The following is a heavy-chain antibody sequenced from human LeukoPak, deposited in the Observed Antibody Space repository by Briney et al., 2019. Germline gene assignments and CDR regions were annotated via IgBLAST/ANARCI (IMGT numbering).Heavy chain of an antibody. CDR2: IFGGGST. CDR3: AREGDISAFDI. J-gene: IGHJ3*02. V-gene: IGHV3-66*01. D-gene: IGHD2-15*01. CDR1: GFNVNSNY. Sequence: GGSLRLSCTASGFNVNSNYMSWVRQAPGKGLEWVSVIFGGGSTYYADSVKGRFTISRDNTKNSLYLQMNSLRAEDTAVYYCAREGDISAFDIWGQGTMVTVSS.